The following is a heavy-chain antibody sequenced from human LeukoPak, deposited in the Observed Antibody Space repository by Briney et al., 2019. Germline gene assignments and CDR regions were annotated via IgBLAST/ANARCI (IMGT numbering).Heavy chain of an antibody. D-gene: IGHD3-10*01. V-gene: IGHV3-11*01. Sequence: KAGGSLRLSCAASGFTFSDFYMSWIRQAPGKGLEWVSYMSGTGSTIYYADSVKGRFTISRDNTKKSLYLQMNSLRAEDTAVYYCAKAAYYYGSGSPQSYYYYYMDVWGKGTTVTISS. J-gene: IGHJ6*03. CDR3: AKAAYYYGSGSPQSYYYYYMDV. CDR1: GFTFSDFY. CDR2: MSGTGSTI.